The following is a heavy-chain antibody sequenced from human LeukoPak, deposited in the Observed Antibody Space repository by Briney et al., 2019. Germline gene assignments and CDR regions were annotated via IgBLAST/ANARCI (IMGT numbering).Heavy chain of an antibody. CDR3: ARYYYDSSGYFSYYYGMDV. CDR2: IYYSGST. D-gene: IGHD3-22*01. J-gene: IGHJ6*02. CDR1: GGSIGSYY. V-gene: IGHV4-59*01. Sequence: SETLSLTCTVSGGSIGSYYWSWIRQPPGKGLEWIGYIYYSGSTNYNPSLKSRVTISVDTSKNQFSLKLSSVTAADTAVYYCARYYYDSSGYFSYYYGMDVWGQGTTVTVSS.